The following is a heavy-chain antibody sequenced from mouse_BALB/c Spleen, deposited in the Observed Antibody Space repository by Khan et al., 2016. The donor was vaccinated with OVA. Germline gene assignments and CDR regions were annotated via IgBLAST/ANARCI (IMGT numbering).Heavy chain of an antibody. V-gene: IGHV2-6-4*01. CDR1: GFSLSRYN. CDR3: ARAYYRYDDYYAMDY. CDR2: ILGGGGT. D-gene: IGHD2-14*01. Sequence: QVQLKQSGPGLVAPSQSLSITCTVSGFSLSRYNIHWVRQPLGKGLEWLGMILGGGGTDDNSPPKSRLSIRKDNSKSQVLLKMNSLQTDDTAMYYCARAYYRYDDYYAMDYWGQGTSVTVSS. J-gene: IGHJ4*01.